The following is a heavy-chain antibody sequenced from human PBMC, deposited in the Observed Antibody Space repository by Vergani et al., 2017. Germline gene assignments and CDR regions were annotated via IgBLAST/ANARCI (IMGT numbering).Heavy chain of an antibody. D-gene: IGHD3-3*01. CDR3: ASSDMTLFGVVIIGGNYYYGMDG. CDR2: IIPILGTA. CDR1: GGTFSSYA. J-gene: IGHJ6*04. Sequence: QVHLVQSGAEVKKPGSSVKVSCKASGGTFSSYAISWVRQAPGQGLEWMGGIIPILGTANYAQKFQGRVTITADESRSTGYMELSSLRSEDTALYYCASSDMTLFGVVIIGGNYYYGMDGWGEATTVTVSS. V-gene: IGHV1-69*01.